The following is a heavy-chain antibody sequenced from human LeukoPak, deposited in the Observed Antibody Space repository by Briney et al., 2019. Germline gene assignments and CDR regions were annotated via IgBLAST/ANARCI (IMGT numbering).Heavy chain of an antibody. J-gene: IGHJ4*02. CDR1: GFTFSAYN. V-gene: IGHV3-21*01. CDR2: ITGSSTYI. Sequence: GGSLRLSCAASGFTFSAYNMIWVRQAPGKGLEWVSSITGSSTYIYYTDSVKGRFTISRDSSMTTLYLQMNSLRGEDTAVYFCASAWYYFDYWGQGTLVTVSS. D-gene: IGHD2-8*02. CDR3: ASAWYYFDY.